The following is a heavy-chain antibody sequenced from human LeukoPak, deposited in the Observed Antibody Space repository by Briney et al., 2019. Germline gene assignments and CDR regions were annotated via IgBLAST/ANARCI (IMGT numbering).Heavy chain of an antibody. CDR1: GGSISSSSHY. CDR2: IYYSGST. CDR3: ARQGLSITGTTHFDY. V-gene: IGHV4-39*01. D-gene: IGHD1-7*01. J-gene: IGHJ4*02. Sequence: SETLSLTCTVSGGSISSSSHYWVWMRQPPGKGLEWIGSIYYSGSTYHNPPLKSQVTISVDTSKNQFSLKLGSVTAADTAVYYCARQGLSITGTTHFDYWGQGTLVTVSS.